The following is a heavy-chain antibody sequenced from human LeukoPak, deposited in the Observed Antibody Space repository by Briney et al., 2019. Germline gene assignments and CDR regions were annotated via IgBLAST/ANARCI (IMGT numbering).Heavy chain of an antibody. D-gene: IGHD3-10*01. V-gene: IGHV4-39*07. Sequence: PSETLSLTCTVSGASISSNSYCWGWIRQPPGKGLEWIGSISYIGSTYYNPSLRTRVTMSIDTSKNQFSLELSSVTAADTAVYYCARLGLGGSGSYKLPPNWFDPWGQGTLVTVSS. CDR2: ISYIGST. J-gene: IGHJ5*02. CDR3: ARLGLGGSGSYKLPPNWFDP. CDR1: GASISSNSYC.